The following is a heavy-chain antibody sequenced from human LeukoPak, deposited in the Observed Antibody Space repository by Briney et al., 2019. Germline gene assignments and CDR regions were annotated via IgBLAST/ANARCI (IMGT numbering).Heavy chain of an antibody. Sequence: ASVKVSCKASGGTFSSHGISWVRQAPGQGLEWMGGIIPTFHTTNYAQNFQDRLTITTDESTSTIYMELSSLRSDDTAVYYCARDYNYDSSAYDDALDVWGQGTMVTVSS. CDR1: GGTFSSHG. J-gene: IGHJ3*01. V-gene: IGHV1-69*05. CDR2: IIPTFHTT. CDR3: ARDYNYDSSAYDDALDV. D-gene: IGHD3-22*01.